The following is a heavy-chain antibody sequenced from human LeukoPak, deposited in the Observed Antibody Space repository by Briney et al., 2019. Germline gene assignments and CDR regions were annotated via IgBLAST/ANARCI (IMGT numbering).Heavy chain of an antibody. Sequence: PSQTLSLTCTVCGGSISSGSYYWSWIRQPAGKGLEWIGRIYTSGSTNYNPSLKSRVTISVDTSKNQFSLKLSSVTAADTAVYYCAREFNYDILTGYYYDAFDIWGQGTMVTVSS. CDR1: GGSISSGSYY. CDR3: AREFNYDILTGYYYDAFDI. CDR2: IYTSGST. D-gene: IGHD3-9*01. J-gene: IGHJ3*02. V-gene: IGHV4-61*02.